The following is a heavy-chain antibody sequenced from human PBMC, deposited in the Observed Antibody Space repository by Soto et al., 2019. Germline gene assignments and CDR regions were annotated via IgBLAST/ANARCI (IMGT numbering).Heavy chain of an antibody. Sequence: QVQLVQSGAEVKKPGASVKVSCKASGYTFTGYYMHWARQAPGQGLEWMGWINPNSGGTNYAQKFQGWVTMTRDTSISTAYMELSRLRSDDTAVYYCARGGSGRGRSRYFDYWGQGTLVTVSS. CDR2: INPNSGGT. J-gene: IGHJ4*02. CDR1: GYTFTGYY. V-gene: IGHV1-2*04. CDR3: ARGGSGRGRSRYFDY. D-gene: IGHD3-10*01.